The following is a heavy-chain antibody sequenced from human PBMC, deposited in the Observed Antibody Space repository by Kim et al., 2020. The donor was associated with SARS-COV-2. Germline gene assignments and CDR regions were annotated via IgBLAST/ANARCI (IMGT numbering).Heavy chain of an antibody. CDR3: ARVIAVAGHGMDV. J-gene: IGHJ6*02. D-gene: IGHD6-19*01. Sequence: VDSVKGRFTISRDNAKNSLYLQMNSLRAEDTAVYYCARVIAVAGHGMDVWGQGTTVTVSS. V-gene: IGHV3-7*03.